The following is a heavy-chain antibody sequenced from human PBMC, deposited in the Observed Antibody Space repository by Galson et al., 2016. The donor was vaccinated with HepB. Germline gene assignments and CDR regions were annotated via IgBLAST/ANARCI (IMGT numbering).Heavy chain of an antibody. CDR3: ARVTTPFLNCDS. J-gene: IGHJ4*02. Sequence: SLRLSCAASGFTFTSYTMSWVRLAPGRGLEWVSYITSSYTIYYADSVKGRFTISRDNAKNSLYLQMNSLRDEDTAMYYCARVTTPFLNCDSWGQGTLVTVSS. CDR2: ITSSYTI. V-gene: IGHV3-48*02. D-gene: IGHD4-11*01. CDR1: GFTFTSYT.